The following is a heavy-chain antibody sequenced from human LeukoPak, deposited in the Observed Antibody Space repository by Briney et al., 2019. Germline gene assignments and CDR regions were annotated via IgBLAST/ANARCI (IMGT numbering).Heavy chain of an antibody. CDR3: AKDVDWLGGGNWFDP. CDR2: ISGSGGST. D-gene: IGHD3-9*01. J-gene: IGHJ5*02. V-gene: IGHV3-23*01. CDR1: GFTFSSYA. Sequence: GGSLRLSCAASGFTFSSYAMSWVRQAPGKGLEWVSAISGSGGSTYYADSVKGRFTISRDNSKNTLYLQMNSLRAEDTAVYYCAKDVDWLGGGNWFDPWGQGTLVTVSS.